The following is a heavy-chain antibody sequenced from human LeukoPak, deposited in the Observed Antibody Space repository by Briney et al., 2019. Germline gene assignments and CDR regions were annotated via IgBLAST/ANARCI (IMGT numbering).Heavy chain of an antibody. D-gene: IGHD3-10*01. CDR2: IYYSGST. V-gene: IGHV4-59*01. J-gene: IGHJ4*02. CDR3: ARAPMVRGVIIPPFDY. CDR1: GGSISSYY. Sequence: SETLSLTCTVSGGSISSYYWSWIRQPPGKGLEWIGYIYYSGSTNYNPSLKSRVTISVDTSKNQFSLKLSSVTAADTAVYYCARAPMVRGVIIPPFDYWGQGTLVTVSS.